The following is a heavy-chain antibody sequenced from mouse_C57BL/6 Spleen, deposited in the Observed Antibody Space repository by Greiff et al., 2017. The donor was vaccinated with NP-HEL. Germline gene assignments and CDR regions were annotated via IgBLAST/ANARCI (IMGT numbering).Heavy chain of an antibody. CDR2: INPNNGGT. Sequence: EVQLQQSGPELVKPGASVKISCKASGYTFTDYYMNWVKQSHGKSLEWIGDINPNNGGTSYNQKFKGKATLTVDKSSSTAYMELRSLTSEDSAVYYCARYYDDYGAWFAYGGQGTLVTVSA. CDR1: GYTFTDYY. V-gene: IGHV1-26*01. J-gene: IGHJ3*01. CDR3: ARYYDDYGAWFAY. D-gene: IGHD2-4*01.